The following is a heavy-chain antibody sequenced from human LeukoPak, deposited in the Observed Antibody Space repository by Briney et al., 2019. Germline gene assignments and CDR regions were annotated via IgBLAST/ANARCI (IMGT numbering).Heavy chain of an antibody. D-gene: IGHD1-26*01. CDR2: ISSDGGST. V-gene: IGHV3-64*01. Sequence: TGGSLRLPCAASGIIFSNYAMHWVRQGPGKGLECISTISSDGGSTYYANSVKGRFTISRDNSKNTLYLQMGSLRAEDMAVYYCARGRQGAKTRYFDLWGRGTRVTVSS. CDR3: ARGRQGAKTRYFDL. CDR1: GIIFSNYA. J-gene: IGHJ2*01.